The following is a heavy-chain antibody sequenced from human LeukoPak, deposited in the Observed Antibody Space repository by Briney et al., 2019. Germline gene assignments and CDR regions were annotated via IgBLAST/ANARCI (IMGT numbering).Heavy chain of an antibody. CDR3: ATGVEGSKYYHYYYYMDV. CDR1: GYTFTSYD. CDR2: MNPNSGNT. D-gene: IGHD3-3*01. Sequence: RASVKVSCKASGYTFTSYDINWVRQATGQGLEWMGWMNPNSGNTGYAQKFQGRVTMTRNTSISTAYMELSSLRSEDTAVYYCATGVEGSKYYHYYYYMDVWGKGTTVTVSS. J-gene: IGHJ6*03. V-gene: IGHV1-8*01.